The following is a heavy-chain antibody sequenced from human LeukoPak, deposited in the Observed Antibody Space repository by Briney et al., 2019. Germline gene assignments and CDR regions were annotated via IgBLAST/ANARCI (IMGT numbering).Heavy chain of an antibody. CDR3: ASSHDSSGND. Sequence: GSLRLSCVASGISFSSYWMAWVRQAPGKGLEWVANIKYDGTHEFYAGSVKGRFTISRDNAKNSLFLEMNSLTADDTAVYFCASSHDSSGNDWGQGTLVTVSS. CDR1: GISFSSYW. J-gene: IGHJ4*02. V-gene: IGHV3-7*01. D-gene: IGHD3-22*01. CDR2: IKYDGTHE.